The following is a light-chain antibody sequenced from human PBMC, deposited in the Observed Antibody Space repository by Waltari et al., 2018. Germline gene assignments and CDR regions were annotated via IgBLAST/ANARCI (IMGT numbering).Light chain of an antibody. V-gene: IGLV1-40*01. Sequence: QSVLTQPPSVSGAPGQRVTISCTGSSSNIGAGYDVHWYQQLPGTAPKLLIYGNSNRPSGAPDRVSGSKSDTSASLAITGLQAEDEADYYCQSYDSSLSGFWVFGGGTKLTVL. CDR2: GNS. CDR1: SSNIGAGYD. CDR3: QSYDSSLSGFWV. J-gene: IGLJ3*02.